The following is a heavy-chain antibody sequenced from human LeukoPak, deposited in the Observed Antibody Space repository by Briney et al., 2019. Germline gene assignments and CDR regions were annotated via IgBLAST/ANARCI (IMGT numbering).Heavy chain of an antibody. Sequence: GESLRLSCAASGFTVSSNYMSWVRQAPGKGLEWVSVIYTDGSTFYADSVKGRFTISRDNSKSTLYLQMNSLRAEDTAVYYCARSMTTVATSPYYWGQGTLVTVSS. CDR3: ARSMTTVATSPYY. J-gene: IGHJ4*02. V-gene: IGHV3-53*01. D-gene: IGHD4-17*01. CDR2: IYTDGST. CDR1: GFTVSSNY.